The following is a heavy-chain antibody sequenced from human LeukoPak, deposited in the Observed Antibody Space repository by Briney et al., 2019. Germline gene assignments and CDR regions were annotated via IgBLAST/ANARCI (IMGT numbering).Heavy chain of an antibody. V-gene: IGHV1-8*01. Sequence: ASVKVSCKASGYTFTSYEINWVRQATGQGLEWMGWMNPNSGNTGYAQKFQGRVTMTRNTSISTAYMELSSLRSEDTAVYYCARSYDSSGYYLYYQYYGMDVWGQGTTVTVSS. CDR2: MNPNSGNT. D-gene: IGHD3-22*01. J-gene: IGHJ6*02. CDR1: GYTFTSYE. CDR3: ARSYDSSGYYLYYQYYGMDV.